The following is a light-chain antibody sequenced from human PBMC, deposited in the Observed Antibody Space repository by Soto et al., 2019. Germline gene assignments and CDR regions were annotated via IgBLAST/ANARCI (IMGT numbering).Light chain of an antibody. CDR1: QGISNY. J-gene: IGKJ1*01. V-gene: IGKV1-27*01. Sequence: DIQMTQSPSSLSASVGDRVTITCRASQGISNYLAWYQQKPGKVPKLLIYAASTLQSGGPSRFSGSGSGTDFTLTISSLQPEDVATYYCQKYNSAPQWTFGQGTKVEIK. CDR2: AAS. CDR3: QKYNSAPQWT.